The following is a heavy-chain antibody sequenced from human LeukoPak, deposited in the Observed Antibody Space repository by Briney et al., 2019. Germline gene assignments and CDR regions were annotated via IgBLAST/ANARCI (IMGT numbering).Heavy chain of an antibody. Sequence: GGSLRLSCAASGFTVSSNHMSWVRQAPGKGLEWVPVIYSGGSTDYADSVKGRFTISRDNSKNTLYLQMNSLRAEDTAVYHCARGPAGYNWGQGTLVTVSS. V-gene: IGHV3-53*01. J-gene: IGHJ4*02. CDR3: ARGPAGYN. CDR1: GFTVSSNH. CDR2: IYSGGST. D-gene: IGHD1-1*01.